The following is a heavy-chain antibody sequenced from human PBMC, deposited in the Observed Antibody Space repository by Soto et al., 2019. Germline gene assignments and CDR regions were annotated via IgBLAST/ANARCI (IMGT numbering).Heavy chain of an antibody. V-gene: IGHV3-23*01. D-gene: IGHD2-2*01. CDR1: GFTFSSYA. CDR3: AKYGCSSTSCQCDC. J-gene: IGHJ4*02. CDR2: ISGSGAYT. Sequence: EVQLLESGGGSVQPGGSLRLSCAASGFTFSSYAMTWVRQAPGKGLEWVSAISGSGAYTYYANSVKGRFTLSRDNSKNTLYLKLNSLRAEDTAVYYCAKYGCSSTSCQCDCWGQGTRVTVSS.